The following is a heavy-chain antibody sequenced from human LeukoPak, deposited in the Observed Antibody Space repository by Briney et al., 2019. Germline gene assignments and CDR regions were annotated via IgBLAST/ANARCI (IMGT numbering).Heavy chain of an antibody. V-gene: IGHV3-21*01. J-gene: IGHJ6*02. CDR2: ISSSSSYI. CDR3: ARDWSRITIFGVVIESYGMDV. Sequence: GGSLRLSCAASGFTFSSYSMNWVRQAPGKGLEWVSSISSSSSYIYYADSVKGRFTISRDNAKNSLYLQMNSLRAEDTAVYYCARDWSRITIFGVVIESYGMDVWGQGTTVTVSS. D-gene: IGHD3-3*01. CDR1: GFTFSSYS.